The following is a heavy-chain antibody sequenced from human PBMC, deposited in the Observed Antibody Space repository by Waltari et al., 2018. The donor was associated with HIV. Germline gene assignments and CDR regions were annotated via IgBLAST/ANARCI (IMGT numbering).Heavy chain of an antibody. CDR1: GFTFKNYA. CDR3: AGEDDRGDFP. CDR2: VSEGGDST. V-gene: IGHV3-23*01. J-gene: IGHJ5*02. Sequence: ELYLLESGGGLVQPGGSLRVHCGGSGFTFKNYAVSWGRQAQGKGLEWISSVSEGGDSTYYADSVEGRFTICRDNSKNMLYLQMNGLRVEDTAVYYCAGEDDRGDFPWGQGTLVTVSA. D-gene: IGHD2-21*01.